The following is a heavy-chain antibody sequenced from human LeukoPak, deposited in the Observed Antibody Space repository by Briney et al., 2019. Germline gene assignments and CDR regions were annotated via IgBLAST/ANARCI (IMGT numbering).Heavy chain of an antibody. V-gene: IGHV1-2*02. CDR3: ARGGPTDSIHSCGGNCYFLDY. J-gene: IGHJ4*02. Sequence: ASVKVSCKASGYTFTGNHMHWVRQAPGQGLEWMGWINPNSGGTNYAQKFQGRVIMTRDTSISTAYMELSRLGSDDTAVYYCARGGPTDSIHSCGGNCYFLDYWGQGTLVTVSS. CDR2: INPNSGGT. CDR1: GYTFTGNH. D-gene: IGHD2-21*02.